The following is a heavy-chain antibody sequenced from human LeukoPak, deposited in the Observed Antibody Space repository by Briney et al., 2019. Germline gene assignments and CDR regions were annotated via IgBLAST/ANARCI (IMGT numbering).Heavy chain of an antibody. D-gene: IGHD2-21*01. V-gene: IGHV3-7*01. J-gene: IGHJ6*03. CDR3: ARVSRLYYMDV. Sequence: GGSLRLSCAASGFTFDDYGMSWVRQAPGKGLEWVANIRQDGSEKYYVDSVKGRFTISRDNAKNSLYLQMNSLRAEDTAVYYCARVSRLYYMDVWGKGTTVTISS. CDR2: IRQDGSEK. CDR1: GFTFDDYG.